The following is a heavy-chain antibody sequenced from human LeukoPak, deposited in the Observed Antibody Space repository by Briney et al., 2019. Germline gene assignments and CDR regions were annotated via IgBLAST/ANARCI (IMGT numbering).Heavy chain of an antibody. CDR1: GYIFTSYW. J-gene: IGHJ4*02. Sequence: GESLKISCKGSGYIFTSYWIGWVRQMPGKGLEWMGIIYPGDSDTRYSPSFQGQVTISADKSISTAYLQWSSLKASDTAMYYCARHGTLDGYNSYLDYWGQGTLVTVSS. D-gene: IGHD5-24*01. CDR2: IYPGDSDT. V-gene: IGHV5-51*01. CDR3: ARHGTLDGYNSYLDY.